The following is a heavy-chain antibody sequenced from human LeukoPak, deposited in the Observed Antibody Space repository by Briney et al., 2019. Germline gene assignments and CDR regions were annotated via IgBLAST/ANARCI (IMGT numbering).Heavy chain of an antibody. Sequence: ASVKVSCKASGYTFTGYYMHWVRQAPGQGLEWMGWINPNSGGTNYAQKFQGRVTMTRDTSIRTAYMELSRLRSDDTAVYYCARVWDSGWSVFEYWGQGTLVTVSS. CDR2: INPNSGGT. D-gene: IGHD6-19*01. J-gene: IGHJ4*02. V-gene: IGHV1-2*02. CDR3: ARVWDSGWSVFEY. CDR1: GYTFTGYY.